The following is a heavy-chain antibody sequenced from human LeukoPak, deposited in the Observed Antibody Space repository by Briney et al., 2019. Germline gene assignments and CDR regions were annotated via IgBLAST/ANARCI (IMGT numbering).Heavy chain of an antibody. Sequence: HPRRSLRLSCAASGFTFSSYGMHWVRQAPGKGLEWVAVIWYDGSNKYYADSVKGRFTISRDNSKNTLYLQMNSLRAEDTAVYYCARELRGSGTLGAFDIWGQGTMVTVSS. CDR1: GFTFSSYG. CDR3: ARELRGSGTLGAFDI. CDR2: IWYDGSNK. D-gene: IGHD6-25*01. J-gene: IGHJ3*02. V-gene: IGHV3-33*01.